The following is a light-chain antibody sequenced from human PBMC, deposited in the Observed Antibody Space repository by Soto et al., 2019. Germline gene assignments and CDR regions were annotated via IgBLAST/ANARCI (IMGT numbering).Light chain of an antibody. CDR2: AAS. CDR3: QQCYSSPLT. V-gene: IGKV1-39*01. J-gene: IGKJ4*01. CDR1: QTISNY. Sequence: DIQMTQSPSSLFASVGDRVTITCRASQTISNYLNWYQPQPGKAPKLLIYAASSLQSGVPSRFSVSVSGTDFTLTISSLQPEDFATYYFQQCYSSPLTFGGGTKGDIK.